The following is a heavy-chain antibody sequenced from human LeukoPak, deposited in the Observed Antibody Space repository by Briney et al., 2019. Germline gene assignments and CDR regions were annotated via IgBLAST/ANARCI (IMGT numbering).Heavy chain of an antibody. Sequence: GASVKVSCKASGYTFTSYYMHWVRQAPGQGLEWMGMINPSGGSTSYTPKFQGRVTMSRDMSTSTVYMELSSLRSEDTAVYYCARDYYDSSSYYPWGQGTLVTVSS. D-gene: IGHD3-22*01. CDR3: ARDYYDSSSYYP. CDR1: GYTFTSYY. CDR2: INPSGGST. V-gene: IGHV1-46*01. J-gene: IGHJ5*02.